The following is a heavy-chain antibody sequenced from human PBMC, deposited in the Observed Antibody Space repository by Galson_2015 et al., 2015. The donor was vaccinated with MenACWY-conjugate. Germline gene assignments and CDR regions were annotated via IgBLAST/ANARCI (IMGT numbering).Heavy chain of an antibody. CDR2: ISAYNGNT. CDR1: GYTFTSYG. D-gene: IGHD5-12*01. Sequence: SVKVSCKASGYTFTSYGITWVRQAPGQGLEWMGWISAYNGNTNYAQKLQGRVTMTTDTSTSTAYMELRSLRSDDTAVYYCARWLPGTFDAFDMWGQGTVVTVSS. CDR3: ARWLPGTFDAFDM. V-gene: IGHV1-18*01. J-gene: IGHJ3*02.